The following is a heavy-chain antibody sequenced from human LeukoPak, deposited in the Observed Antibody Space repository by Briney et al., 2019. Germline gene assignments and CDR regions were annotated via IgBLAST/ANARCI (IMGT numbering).Heavy chain of an antibody. J-gene: IGHJ4*02. CDR1: GFTFDHYG. CDR2: INWNGGST. V-gene: IGHV3-20*04. CDR3: AKEGARLGTAVSGPFDY. Sequence: PGGSLRLSCAASGFTFDHYGMSWVRQAPGKGLEWVSGINWNGGSTGYADSVKGRFTISRDNAKNSLYVQMNSLRPEDTALYYCAKEGARLGTAVSGPFDYWGQGTLVTVSS. D-gene: IGHD6-13*01.